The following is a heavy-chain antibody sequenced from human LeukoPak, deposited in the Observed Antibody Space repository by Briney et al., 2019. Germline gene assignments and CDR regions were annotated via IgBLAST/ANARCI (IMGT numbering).Heavy chain of an antibody. J-gene: IGHJ2*01. D-gene: IGHD1-14*01. CDR2: ISRSGSST. Sequence: GGSLRLSCAASGFTFSSSEMNWVRQAPGKGLEWVSYISRSGSSTYYPDSAKGRFTISRDNDKNSLSLQMNSLRAEDTAVYYCARGSQPGPSYFDLWGRGTLVTVSS. V-gene: IGHV3-48*03. CDR1: GFTFSSSE. CDR3: ARGSQPGPSYFDL.